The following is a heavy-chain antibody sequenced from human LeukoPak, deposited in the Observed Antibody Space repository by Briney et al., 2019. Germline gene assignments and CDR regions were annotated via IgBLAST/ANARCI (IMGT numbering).Heavy chain of an antibody. Sequence: GASVKVSCKASGGTFSSYAISWVRQAPGQGLEWMGGIIPIFGTANYAQKFQGRVTITADESTSTAYMELSSLRSEDTAVCYCAREGLAIEIVGATNWFDPWGQGTLVTVSS. V-gene: IGHV1-69*13. J-gene: IGHJ5*02. D-gene: IGHD1-26*01. CDR3: AREGLAIEIVGATNWFDP. CDR1: GGTFSSYA. CDR2: IIPIFGTA.